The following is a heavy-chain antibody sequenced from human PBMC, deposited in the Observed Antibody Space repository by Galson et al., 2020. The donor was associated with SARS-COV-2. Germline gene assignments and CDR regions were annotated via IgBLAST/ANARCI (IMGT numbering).Heavy chain of an antibody. J-gene: IGHJ4*02. CDR3: AHRPAGWFYFDV. CDR1: GFSLSSSGEG. V-gene: IGHV2-5*01. CDR2: IYCNGDK. D-gene: IGHD6-19*01. Sequence: SGPTLVKHTQTLPLTCTFSGFSLSSSGEGVGWVRQHPGKALEWLVLIYCNGDKRYSPSLRSRLTITRDTSKNQVVLIMTNMDTVDTATYYCAHRPAGWFYFDVWGQGTLVTVSS.